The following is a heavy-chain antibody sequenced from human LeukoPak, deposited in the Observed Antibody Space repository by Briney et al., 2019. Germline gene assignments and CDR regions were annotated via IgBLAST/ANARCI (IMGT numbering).Heavy chain of an antibody. CDR1: GYSISSGYY. J-gene: IGHJ4*02. V-gene: IGHV4-38-2*02. Sequence: SETLSLTCTVSGYSISSGYYWGWIRQPPGRGLDWIGSIYHSGSTFYNPSLKSRVTISVDTSKNQFSLKLSSVTAADTAVYYCARARGLRYPPFDYWGQGTLVTVSS. CDR3: ARARGLRYPPFDY. D-gene: IGHD3-9*01. CDR2: IYHSGST.